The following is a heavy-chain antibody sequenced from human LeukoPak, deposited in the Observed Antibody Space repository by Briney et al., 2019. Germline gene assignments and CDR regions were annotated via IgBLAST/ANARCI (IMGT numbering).Heavy chain of an antibody. CDR3: ARDGRLGYCSGGSCHY. CDR1: GFTFSSYA. Sequence: GGSLRLSCAASGFTFSSYAMNWVRQAPGKGLEWVSVIYSGGSTYYADSVKGRFTISRDNSKNTLYLQMNSLRAEDTAVYYCARDGRLGYCSGGSCHYWGQGTLVTVSS. V-gene: IGHV3-66*01. CDR2: IYSGGST. D-gene: IGHD2-15*01. J-gene: IGHJ4*02.